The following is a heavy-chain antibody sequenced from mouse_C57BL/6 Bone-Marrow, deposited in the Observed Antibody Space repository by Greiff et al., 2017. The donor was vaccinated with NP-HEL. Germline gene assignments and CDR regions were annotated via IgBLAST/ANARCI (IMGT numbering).Heavy chain of an antibody. CDR1: GYTFTSYW. D-gene: IGHD4-1*01. CDR2: IYPSDSET. V-gene: IGHV1-61*01. J-gene: IGHJ3*01. Sequence: QVQLKQPGAELVRPGSSVKLSCKASGYTFTSYWMDWVKQRPGQGLEWIGNIYPSDSETHYNQKFKDKATLTVDKSSSTAYMQLSSLTSEDSAVYYCARGLGTGFAYWGQGTLVTVSA. CDR3: ARGLGTGFAY.